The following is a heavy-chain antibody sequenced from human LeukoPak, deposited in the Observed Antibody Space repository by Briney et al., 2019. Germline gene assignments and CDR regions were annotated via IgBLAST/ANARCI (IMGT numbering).Heavy chain of an antibody. D-gene: IGHD6-13*01. CDR3: ARYIAAAGTSPEDPLSDY. CDR1: GGTFSSYA. J-gene: IGHJ4*02. CDR2: IIPILGIA. Sequence: ASVKVSCKASGGTFSSYAISWVRQAPGQGLEWMGRIIPILGIANYAQKFQGRVTITADKSTSTAYMELSSLRSEDTAVYYCARYIAAAGTSPEDPLSDYWGQGTLVTVSS. V-gene: IGHV1-69*04.